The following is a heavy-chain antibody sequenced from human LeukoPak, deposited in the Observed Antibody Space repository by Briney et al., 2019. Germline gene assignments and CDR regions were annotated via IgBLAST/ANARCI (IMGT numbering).Heavy chain of an antibody. D-gene: IGHD5-18*01. V-gene: IGHV3-30*04. CDR1: GFTFSSYA. CDR3: ARASGYSYGPRGNYFDY. CDR2: ISYDGSNK. J-gene: IGHJ4*02. Sequence: QTGRSLRLSCAASGFTFSSYAMHWVCQAPGKGLEWVAVISYDGSNKYYADSVKGRFTISRDNSKNTLYLQMNSLRAEDTAVYYCARASGYSYGPRGNYFDYWGQGTLVTVSS.